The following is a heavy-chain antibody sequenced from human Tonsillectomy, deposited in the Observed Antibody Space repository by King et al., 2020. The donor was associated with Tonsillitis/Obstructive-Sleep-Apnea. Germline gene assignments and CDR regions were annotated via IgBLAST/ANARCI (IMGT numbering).Heavy chain of an antibody. Sequence: QLQESGPGLVKPSETLSLTCTVSGGSISGYYWTWIRQPPGKGLEWIGYIYYSGSTNYNPSLKSRVSISVDTSKNQFSLKLTSVTAADTAVYYCARAIRGAPGGYYMDVGGKGTTVTVSS. D-gene: IGHD2-15*01. CDR2: IYYSGST. CDR3: ARAIRGAPGGYYMDV. J-gene: IGHJ6*03. CDR1: GGSISGYY. V-gene: IGHV4-59*01.